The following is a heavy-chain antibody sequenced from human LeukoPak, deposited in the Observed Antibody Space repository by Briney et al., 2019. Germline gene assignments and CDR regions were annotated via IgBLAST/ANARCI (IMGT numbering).Heavy chain of an antibody. CDR2: ISGSSSPI. Sequence: SGGSLRLSCAASGFTFSSYSMNWARQAPGKGLEWVSYISGSSSPIYYADSVKGRFTISRDNAKNSLYLQMNSLRAEDTAVYYCARDYSTVTTFFDYWGQGTLVTVSS. V-gene: IGHV3-48*01. J-gene: IGHJ4*02. D-gene: IGHD4-17*01. CDR3: ARDYSTVTTFFDY. CDR1: GFTFSSYS.